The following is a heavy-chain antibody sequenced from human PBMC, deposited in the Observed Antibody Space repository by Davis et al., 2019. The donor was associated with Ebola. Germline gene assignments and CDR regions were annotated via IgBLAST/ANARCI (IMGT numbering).Heavy chain of an antibody. J-gene: IGHJ4*02. D-gene: IGHD4-17*01. CDR1: GASFSGYY. CDR2: INHSGST. Sequence: MPSETLSLTCAVYGASFSGYYWTWIRQPPGKGLEWIGEINHSGSTNYNPSLKSRVTISVDTSKNQFSLKLSSVTAADTAVYYCARRGVYGDYRYYFDYWGQGTLVTVSS. CDR3: ARRGVYGDYRYYFDY. V-gene: IGHV4-34*01.